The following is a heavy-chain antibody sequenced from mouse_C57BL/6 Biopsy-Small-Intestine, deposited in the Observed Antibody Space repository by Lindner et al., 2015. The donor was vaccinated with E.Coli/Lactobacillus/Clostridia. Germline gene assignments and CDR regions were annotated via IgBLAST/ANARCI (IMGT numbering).Heavy chain of an antibody. J-gene: IGHJ2*01. CDR2: INPGSGGT. CDR1: GYAFTNYL. CDR3: ARSGGDGYFCDY. Sequence: QLQESGAELVRPGTSVKVSCKASGYAFTNYLIEWVKQRPGQGLEWIGVINPGSGGTNYNEKFKGKAKLTADKSSSTAYMQLSSLTSEDSAVYFCARSGGDGYFCDYWGQGTTLTVSS. V-gene: IGHV1-54*01. D-gene: IGHD2-3*01.